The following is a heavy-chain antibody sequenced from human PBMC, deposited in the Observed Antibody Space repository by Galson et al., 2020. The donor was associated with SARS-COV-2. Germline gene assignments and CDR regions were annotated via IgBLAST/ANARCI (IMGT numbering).Heavy chain of an antibody. CDR3: ATGPGGPFYI. CDR2: ISHTATNT. CDR1: GFTFSNYA. Sequence: GESLNISCAASGFTFSNYAMTWVRQAPGKGLEWVSTISHTATNTYYTDSVKGRFTISRDNSKKTLYLQMTGLRVEDTAVYYCATGPGGPFYIWGQGTMVTVSA. J-gene: IGHJ3*02. V-gene: IGHV3-23*01.